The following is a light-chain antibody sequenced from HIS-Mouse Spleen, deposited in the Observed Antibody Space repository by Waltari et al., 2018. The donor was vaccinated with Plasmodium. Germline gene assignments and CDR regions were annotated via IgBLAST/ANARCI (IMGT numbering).Light chain of an antibody. J-gene: IGKJ4*01. CDR3: QQYYSTPLT. V-gene: IGKV4-1*01. CDR2: WAS. CDR1: QSVLYSSNNKNY. Sequence: DIVMTQSPDSLAVSLGERATINCKSSQSVLYSSNNKNYLAWYQQKPGLPPKLRIYWASTRESGVPDRFSGSGSGTDFPLTISSLQAEDVAVYYCQQYYSTPLTFGGGTKVEIK.